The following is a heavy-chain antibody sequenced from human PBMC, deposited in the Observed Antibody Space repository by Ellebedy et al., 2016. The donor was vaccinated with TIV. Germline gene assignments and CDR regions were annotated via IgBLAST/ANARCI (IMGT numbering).Heavy chain of an antibody. D-gene: IGHD1-1*01. CDR2: ISGSGETT. CDR3: ASRAISGINWYYFDY. J-gene: IGHJ4*02. CDR1: GFTFSDYT. Sequence: GESLKISCAASGFTFSDYTMNWVRQAPGKGLEWVSVISGSGETTNYADSVKGRFTISRDNSKNTLFLQMNSLRAEDTAVYYCASRAISGINWYYFDYWGQGTLVTVSS. V-gene: IGHV3-23*01.